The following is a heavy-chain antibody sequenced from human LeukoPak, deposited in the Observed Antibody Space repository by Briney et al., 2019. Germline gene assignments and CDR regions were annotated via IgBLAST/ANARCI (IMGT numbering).Heavy chain of an antibody. CDR3: AKGIVVVPAAKTYYFDS. J-gene: IGHJ4*02. D-gene: IGHD2-2*01. Sequence: GFLRLSCAASGFTFNNYALSWVRQAPGKGLEWVSVISGNSGSSDYAESVKGRFTISRDNSKNTLYLQMNSLRAGDTAVYYCAKGIVVVPAAKTYYFDSWGQGTLVTVSS. V-gene: IGHV3-23*01. CDR2: ISGNSGSS. CDR1: GFTFNNYA.